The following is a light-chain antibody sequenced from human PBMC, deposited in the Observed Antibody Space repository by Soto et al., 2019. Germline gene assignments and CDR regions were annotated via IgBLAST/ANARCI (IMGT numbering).Light chain of an antibody. CDR1: QSVSSY. J-gene: IGKJ4*01. CDR3: QQFSSYPLT. Sequence: IVLTQSAATLSLSPVERATLSCRASQSVSSYLAWYQQKPGQAPRLLIYDASSRATGIPDRFSGGGSGTDFTLTISRLEPEDFAVYYCQQFSSYPLTFGGATKVDIK. V-gene: IGKV3-11*01. CDR2: DAS.